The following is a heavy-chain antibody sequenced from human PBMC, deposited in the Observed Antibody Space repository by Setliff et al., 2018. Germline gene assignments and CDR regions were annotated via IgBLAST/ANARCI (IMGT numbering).Heavy chain of an antibody. J-gene: IGHJ6*02. CDR3: ATLLANYGSGMDV. CDR1: GYSISSGHY. Sequence: SETLSLTCTVSGYSISSGHYWGWIRQPPGRGLEWIGSIFQSGNTYYNPSLKSRVTISVDTSKNQFSLKVNSVTAADTAMYYCATLLANYGSGMDVWGQGTTVTVSS. V-gene: IGHV4-38-2*02. D-gene: IGHD3-10*01. CDR2: IFQSGNT.